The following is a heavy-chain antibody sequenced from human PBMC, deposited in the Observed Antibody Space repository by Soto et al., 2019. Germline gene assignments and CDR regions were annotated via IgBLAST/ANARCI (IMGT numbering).Heavy chain of an antibody. CDR3: ARQKSGFRVRNYWFDP. D-gene: IGHD5-12*01. CDR2: IYYSGST. CDR1: GGSISSSSYY. V-gene: IGHV4-39*01. Sequence: SETLSLTCTVSGGSISSSSYYWGWIRQPPGKGLEWIGSIYYSGSTYYNPSLKSRVTISVDTSKNQFSLKLSSVTAADTAVYYCARQKSGFRVRNYWFDPWGQGTLVTVSS. J-gene: IGHJ5*02.